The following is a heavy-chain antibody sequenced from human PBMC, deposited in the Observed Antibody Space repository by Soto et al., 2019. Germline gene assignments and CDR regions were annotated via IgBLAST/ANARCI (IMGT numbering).Heavy chain of an antibody. CDR1: GYTFTSYD. Sequence: QVQLVQSGAEVKKPGASVKVSCKASGYTFTSYDINWVRQATGQGLEWMGWMNPNSGNTGYAQKFQGRVTMTRNTSKSTAYTELSSLRSEDTAVYYCARGGVFFFAAPTNTFDYWGQGTLVPVSS. CDR2: MNPNSGNT. CDR3: ARGGVFFFAAPTNTFDY. D-gene: IGHD3-10*01. V-gene: IGHV1-8*01. J-gene: IGHJ4*02.